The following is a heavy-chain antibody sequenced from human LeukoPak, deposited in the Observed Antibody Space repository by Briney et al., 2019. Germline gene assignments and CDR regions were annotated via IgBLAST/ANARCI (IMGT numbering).Heavy chain of an antibody. J-gene: IGHJ4*02. CDR3: ATARYDYATFDY. CDR2: FDPEDGET. D-gene: IGHD3-16*01. V-gene: IGHV1-24*01. Sequence: ASAKVSCKVSGYTLTELSMHWVRQAPGKGLEWMGGFDPEDGETIYAQKFQGRVTMTEDTSTDTAYMELSSLRSEDTAVYYCATARYDYATFDYWGQGTLVTVSS. CDR1: GYTLTELS.